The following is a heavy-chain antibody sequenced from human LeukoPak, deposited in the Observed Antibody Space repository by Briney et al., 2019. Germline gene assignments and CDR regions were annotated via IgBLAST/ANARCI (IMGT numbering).Heavy chain of an antibody. V-gene: IGHV4-39*07. CDR2: IYYSGNT. CDR3: ARGGKLRLEY. D-gene: IGHD3-16*01. CDR1: GGSITSSSYY. Sequence: SETLSLTCTVSGGSITSSSYYWGWIRQPPGKGLEWIGSIYYSGNTYYNPSLKSRVTISVDTSKNQFSLRLSSVTAADTAVYYCARGGKLRLEYWGQGTLVTVSS. J-gene: IGHJ4*02.